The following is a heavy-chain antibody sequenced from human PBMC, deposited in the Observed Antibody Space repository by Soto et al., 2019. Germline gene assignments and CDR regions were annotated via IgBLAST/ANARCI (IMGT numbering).Heavy chain of an antibody. CDR3: ARNIPVTTLGY. J-gene: IGHJ4*02. CDR1: GFSVSNNY. CDR2: IYSGGDT. V-gene: IGHV3-66*01. Sequence: EVQLVESGGGLVQPGGSLRLSGAASGFSVSNNYMSCVRQAPGKGLECVSLIYSGGDTYYVDSVKGRFSISRDSSKNTLYLQMNSLRAEDSAVYYCARNIPVTTLGYWGQGTVVTVAS. D-gene: IGHD4-17*01.